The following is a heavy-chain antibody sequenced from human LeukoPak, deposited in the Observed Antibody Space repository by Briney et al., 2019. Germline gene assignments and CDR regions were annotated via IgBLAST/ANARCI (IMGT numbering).Heavy chain of an antibody. V-gene: IGHV3-15*01. J-gene: IGHJ4*02. CDR1: GFTSSDAW. CDR3: LTVPSLFDWLSSNYFDH. CDR2: IKNKIDGGTT. D-gene: IGHD3-9*01. Sequence: PGGSLRLSCAASGFTSSDAWMSWVRQAPGKGLEWIGRIKNKIDGGTTDYAAPVKGRFTISRDDSKNTLHLQMNSLKTEDTGVYYCLTVPSLFDWLSSNYFDHWGQGTLVTVSS.